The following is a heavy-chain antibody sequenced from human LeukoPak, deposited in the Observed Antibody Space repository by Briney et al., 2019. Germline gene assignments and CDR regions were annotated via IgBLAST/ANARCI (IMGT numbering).Heavy chain of an antibody. Sequence: ASVKVSCKASGYTFTSYDINWVRQATGQGLEWMGWMNPNSGNTGYAQKFQGRVTITRNTSISTAYMELSSPRSEDTAVYYCARGHERVTDYYDSSGYYAFDIWGQGTMVTVSS. D-gene: IGHD3-22*01. CDR3: ARGHERVTDYYDSSGYYAFDI. CDR1: GYTFTSYD. J-gene: IGHJ3*02. CDR2: MNPNSGNT. V-gene: IGHV1-8*03.